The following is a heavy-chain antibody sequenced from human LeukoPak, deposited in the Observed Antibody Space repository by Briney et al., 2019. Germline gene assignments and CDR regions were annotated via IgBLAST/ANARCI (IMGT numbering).Heavy chain of an antibody. CDR3: ATGPRNDP. CDR1: GYPFTKWE. CDR2: VHPDNGNT. Sequence: GASVKVSCTTSGYPFTKWEINWVRQAAGQGLEWLGWVHPDNGNTYYAQRFRDRVTMSRDTSTTTAYMGLSGLRSNDTAVYFCATGPRNDPWGQGTLVTVSS. J-gene: IGHJ5*02. V-gene: IGHV1-8*01.